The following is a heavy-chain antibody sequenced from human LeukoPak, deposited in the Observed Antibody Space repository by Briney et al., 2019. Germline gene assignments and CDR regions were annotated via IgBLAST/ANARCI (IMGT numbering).Heavy chain of an antibody. D-gene: IGHD3-22*01. Sequence: GGSLRLSYAGSGFTFSSYEMNWVRQAPGKGLEWATYISSSGSTIYYADSVKGRFTISRDNVRNSLYLQMSSLKVEDTAVYYCARVGRYYYHSSGYYYYFDYWGQGTLVTVSS. V-gene: IGHV3-48*03. J-gene: IGHJ4*02. CDR1: GFTFSSYE. CDR2: ISSSGSTI. CDR3: ARVGRYYYHSSGYYYYFDY.